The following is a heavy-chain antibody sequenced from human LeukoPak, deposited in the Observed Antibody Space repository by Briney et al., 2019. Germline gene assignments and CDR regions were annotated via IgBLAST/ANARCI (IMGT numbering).Heavy chain of an antibody. D-gene: IGHD3-22*01. J-gene: IGHJ4*02. CDR3: ARGPTITYYEGSGYHYFDY. Sequence: SETLSLTCAVYGGSFSGNYWSWIRQPPGKGLEWIGEISNSGRTNYSPSLKSRVTISVDTSKNQFSLTLSSVTAADTAVYYCARGPTITYYEGSGYHYFDYWGQGTLVTVSS. CDR1: GGSFSGNY. CDR2: ISNSGRT. V-gene: IGHV4-34*01.